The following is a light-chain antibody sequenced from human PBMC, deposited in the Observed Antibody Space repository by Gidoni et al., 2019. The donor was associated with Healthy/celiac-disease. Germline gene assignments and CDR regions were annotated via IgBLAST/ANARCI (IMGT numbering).Light chain of an antibody. CDR1: QSVSSN. CDR2: DAS. Sequence: ELVLTQSPATLSLSPGERATLSCRASQSVSSNLPWYQQKPGQAPRLLIYDASNRATGIPARFSGSGSGTDFTLTISSLEPEEFAVYYCQQRSNWPRGITFGQGTRLEIK. CDR3: QQRSNWPRGIT. V-gene: IGKV3-11*01. J-gene: IGKJ5*01.